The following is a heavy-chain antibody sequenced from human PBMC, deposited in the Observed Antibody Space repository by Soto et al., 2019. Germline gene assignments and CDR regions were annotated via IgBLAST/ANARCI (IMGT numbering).Heavy chain of an antibody. D-gene: IGHD5-18*01. V-gene: IGHV1-3*01. CDR1: GYTFTSYA. CDR2: INAGNGNT. Sequence: ASVKVSCKASGYTFTSYAMHWVRQAPGQRLEWMGWINAGNGNTKYSQKFQGRVTITRDTSASTAYMELSSLRSEDTAVYYCARDGGDTAMEDFDYWGQGTLVTVSS. CDR3: ARDGGDTAMEDFDY. J-gene: IGHJ4*02.